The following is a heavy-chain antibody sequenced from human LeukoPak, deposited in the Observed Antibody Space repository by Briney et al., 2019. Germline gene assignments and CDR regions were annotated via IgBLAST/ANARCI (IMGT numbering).Heavy chain of an antibody. CDR2: ISYDGSNK. Sequence: GGSLRLSCAASGFTFSSYAMHWVRQAPGKGLEWVAVISYDGSNKYYADSVRGRFTISRDNAKNTLYLQMNTLRVEDTAVYYCTRDLMDYDVSTGLHHYYMDVWGQGTTVTVSS. CDR3: TRDLMDYDVSTGLHHYYMDV. CDR1: GFTFSSYA. J-gene: IGHJ6*02. V-gene: IGHV3-30-3*01. D-gene: IGHD3-9*01.